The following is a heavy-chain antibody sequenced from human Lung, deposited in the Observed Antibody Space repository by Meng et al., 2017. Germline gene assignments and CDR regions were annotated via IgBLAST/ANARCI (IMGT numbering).Heavy chain of an antibody. D-gene: IGHD6-6*01. CDR2: ISDNGGST. CDR1: GFRLSNYA. J-gene: IGHJ4*02. Sequence: EVQLLESGGDLVQPGGSLRLSCAGSGFRLSNYAMSWVRQAPGKGPEWVSAISDNGGSTYYRDSVKGRFTMSRDNSKNTLYLQMNSLRAEDTAVYYCAIDRGYSSSTFVDHWGQGTLVTVSS. V-gene: IGHV3-23*01. CDR3: AIDRGYSSSTFVDH.